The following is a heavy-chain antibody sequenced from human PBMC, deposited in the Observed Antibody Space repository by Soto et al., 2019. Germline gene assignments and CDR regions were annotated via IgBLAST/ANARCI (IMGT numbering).Heavy chain of an antibody. CDR1: GYTFTSYY. J-gene: IGHJ3*02. Sequence: ASVKVSCKASGYTFTSYYMHWVRQAPGQGLEWMGIINPSGGSTSYAQKFQGRVTMTRDTSTSTVYMELNSLRAEDTAVYYCAKSRRSGNDAFDIWGQGTMVTVSS. V-gene: IGHV1-46*01. CDR2: INPSGGST. CDR3: AKSRRSGNDAFDI. D-gene: IGHD3-3*01.